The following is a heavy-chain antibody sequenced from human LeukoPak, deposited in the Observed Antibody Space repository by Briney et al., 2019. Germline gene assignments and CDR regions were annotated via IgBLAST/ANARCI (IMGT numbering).Heavy chain of an antibody. CDR1: GFTFSSYA. J-gene: IGHJ4*02. D-gene: IGHD1-26*01. V-gene: IGHV3-23*01. Sequence: GGFLRLSCAASGFTFSSYAMTWVRQAPGKGLEWVSAISGSGSYTYYADSVKGRFTISRDNSKNTLYLQMNSLRAEDTAVYYCVTEVSGSFPTWGQGTLVTVSS. CDR3: VTEVSGSFPT. CDR2: ISGSGSYT.